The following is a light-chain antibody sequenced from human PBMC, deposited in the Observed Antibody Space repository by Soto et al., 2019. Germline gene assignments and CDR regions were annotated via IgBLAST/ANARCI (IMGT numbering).Light chain of an antibody. CDR2: DVS. CDR1: SSDVGGYNY. CDR3: SSYTSSSTL. V-gene: IGLV2-14*01. J-gene: IGLJ1*01. Sequence: QSALTQPASVSGSPGQSITISRTGTSSDVGGYNYVSWYQQHPGKAPKLMIYDVSNRPSGVSNRFSDSKSGNTASLTISGLQAEDEADYYCSSYTSSSTLFGTGTKLTVL.